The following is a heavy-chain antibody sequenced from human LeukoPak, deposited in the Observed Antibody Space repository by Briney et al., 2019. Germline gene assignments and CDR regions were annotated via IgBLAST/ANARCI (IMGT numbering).Heavy chain of an antibody. CDR3: AKEGGSSGWYYYYYGMDV. CDR2: ISYDGSNK. J-gene: IGHJ6*02. D-gene: IGHD6-19*01. V-gene: IGHV3-30*18. Sequence: GGSLRLSCEASGFTFSSYGMHWVRQAPGKGLEWVAVISYDGSNKYYADSVKGRFTISRDNSKNTLYVQMNSLRAEDTAVYYCAKEGGSSGWYYYYYGMDVWGQGTTVTVSS. CDR1: GFTFSSYG.